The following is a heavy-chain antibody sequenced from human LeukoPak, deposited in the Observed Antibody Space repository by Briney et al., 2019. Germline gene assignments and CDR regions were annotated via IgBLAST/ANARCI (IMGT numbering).Heavy chain of an antibody. CDR3: ARRHFDWLFSYWFDP. V-gene: IGHV4-34*01. J-gene: IGHJ5*02. CDR2: INHSGST. Sequence: SETLSLTCAVYGGSFSGYYWSWIRQPPGKGLEWIGEINHSGSTNYNPSLKSRVTISVDTSKNQFSLKLSSVTAADTAVYYCARRHFDWLFSYWFDPWGQGTLVTVSS. CDR1: GGSFSGYY. D-gene: IGHD3-9*01.